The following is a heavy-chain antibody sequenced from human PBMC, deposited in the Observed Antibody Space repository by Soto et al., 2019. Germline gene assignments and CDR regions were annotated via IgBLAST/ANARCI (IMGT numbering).Heavy chain of an antibody. Sequence: SLTCTVSGGSISSGDYYWSWIRQPPGKGLEWIGYIYYSGSTYYNPSLKSRVTISVDTSKNQFSLKLSSVTAADTAVYYCARAQLRFPPVYFDYWGQGTLVTVSS. CDR3: ARAQLRFPPVYFDY. J-gene: IGHJ4*02. D-gene: IGHD3-3*01. CDR2: IYYSGST. V-gene: IGHV4-30-4*01. CDR1: GGSISSGDYY.